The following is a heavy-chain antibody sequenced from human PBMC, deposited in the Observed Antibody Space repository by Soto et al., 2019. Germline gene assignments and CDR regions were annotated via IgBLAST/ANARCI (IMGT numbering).Heavy chain of an antibody. V-gene: IGHV3-23*01. J-gene: IGHJ1*01. Sequence: AGGSLRLSCAAFGFTFSTYAMTWVRQAPGKALEWVSGITGSGDKTYYADSVKGRFIISRDNSENTLYLQMNSLRAEDTALYYCARDCSSSSCSVWRYWGQGTQVTVSS. D-gene: IGHD2-2*01. CDR1: GFTFSTYA. CDR2: ITGSGDKT. CDR3: ARDCSSSSCSVWRY.